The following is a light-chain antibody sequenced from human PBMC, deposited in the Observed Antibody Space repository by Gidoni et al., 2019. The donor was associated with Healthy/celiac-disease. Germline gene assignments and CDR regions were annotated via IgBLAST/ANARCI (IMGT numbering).Light chain of an antibody. Sequence: QSVLTQPPSVSVAPGQRVTISCTGSSSNIGAGYDVHWYQQLPGTAPKLLIYDNSNRPSGVPDRFSGSKSGTSASLAITGLQAEDEADYYCQSYDSSLSGPVIFGGGTKLTVL. CDR1: SSNIGAGYD. J-gene: IGLJ2*01. CDR2: DNS. CDR3: QSYDSSLSGPVI. V-gene: IGLV1-40*01.